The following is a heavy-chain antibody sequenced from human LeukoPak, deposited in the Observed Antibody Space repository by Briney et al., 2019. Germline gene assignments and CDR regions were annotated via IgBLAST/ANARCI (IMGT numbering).Heavy chain of an antibody. CDR3: AKNQGQWLVPVDY. V-gene: IGHV3-21*04. J-gene: IGHJ4*02. CDR1: GFTFSSYG. D-gene: IGHD6-19*01. CDR2: ISSSSSSYI. Sequence: GGSLRLSCAASGFTFSSYGMNWVRQAPGKGLEWVSSISSSSSSYIYYADSVKGRFTISRDNAKNSLYLQMNSLRAEDTALYYCAKNQGQWLVPVDYWGQGTLVTVSS.